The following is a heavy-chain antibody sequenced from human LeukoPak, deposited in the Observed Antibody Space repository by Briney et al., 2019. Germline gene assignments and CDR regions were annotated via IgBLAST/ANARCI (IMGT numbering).Heavy chain of an antibody. J-gene: IGHJ3*02. D-gene: IGHD2-2*03. CDR3: ARGGGYCSSTSCHDAFDI. Sequence: GASVKVSCKASGYTFTGYYMHWVRQAPGQGLEWMGWINPNSGGTNYAQKFQGRVTMTRDTSISTAYMELSRLRSDDTAVYYCARGGGYCSSTSCHDAFDIWGQGTMVTVSS. V-gene: IGHV1-2*02. CDR1: GYTFTGYY. CDR2: INPNSGGT.